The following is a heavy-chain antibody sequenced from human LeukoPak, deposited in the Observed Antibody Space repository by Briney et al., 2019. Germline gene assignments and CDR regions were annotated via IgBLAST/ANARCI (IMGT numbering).Heavy chain of an antibody. Sequence: KFGEPLKISCKGSGYIFTSYWIGWVRQMPGKVLEWMGIIYPGDSDTRYSPSFQGQVTISADKSISTAYLQWSSLKASDTAMYYCARLKGYYDSSGSLFDCWGQGTLVTVSS. CDR2: IYPGDSDT. J-gene: IGHJ4*02. V-gene: IGHV5-51*01. D-gene: IGHD3-22*01. CDR1: GYIFTSYW. CDR3: ARLKGYYDSSGSLFDC.